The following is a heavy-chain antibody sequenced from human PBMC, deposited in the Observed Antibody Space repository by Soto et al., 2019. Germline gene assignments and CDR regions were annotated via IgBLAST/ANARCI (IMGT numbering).Heavy chain of an antibody. V-gene: IGHV3-21*01. J-gene: IGHJ5*02. CDR1: GFTFLGFT. Sequence: GPLRPSCAASGFTFLGFTMNWIRQAPGKGLEWVSTISSNSAYIYYTDALRGRFTISRDNAKNSLHLQMNSLRAEDTAVYYCTRDASRDSSARGWFDPWGPGTLVTVSS. CDR2: ISSNSAYI. CDR3: TRDASRDSSARGWFDP. D-gene: IGHD6-13*01.